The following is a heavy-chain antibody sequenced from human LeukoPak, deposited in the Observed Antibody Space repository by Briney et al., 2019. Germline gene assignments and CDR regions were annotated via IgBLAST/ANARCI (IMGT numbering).Heavy chain of an antibody. D-gene: IGHD3-10*01. J-gene: IGHJ3*02. CDR3: AREGGAHGGRAFDI. CDR1: GFTVSSNY. CDR2: IYSGGST. V-gene: IGHV3-53*01. Sequence: GGSLRLSRAASGFTVSSNYMSWVRQAPGKGLEWVSVIYSGGSTYYADSVKGRFTISRDNSKNTLYLQMNSLRAEDTAVYYCAREGGAHGGRAFDIWGPGTMVTVSS.